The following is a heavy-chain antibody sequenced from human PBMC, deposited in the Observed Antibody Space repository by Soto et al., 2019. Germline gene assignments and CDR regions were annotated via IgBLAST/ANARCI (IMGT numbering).Heavy chain of an antibody. CDR2: IWYDGSDT. D-gene: IGHD3-10*01. Sequence: GGSLRLSCAASGFTFSSYDMHWVRQAPGKGLDWMAVIWYDGSDTQYADSVKGRFTISRDNSKNTLLLQMNSLRAEDTAVYYCARGRLAYFYGSGQALDIWGQGTMVTVSS. CDR3: ARGRLAYFYGSGQALDI. J-gene: IGHJ3*02. CDR1: GFTFSSYD. V-gene: IGHV3-33*01.